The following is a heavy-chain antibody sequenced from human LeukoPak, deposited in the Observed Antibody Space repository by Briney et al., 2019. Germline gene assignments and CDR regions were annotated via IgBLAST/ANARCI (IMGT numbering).Heavy chain of an antibody. V-gene: IGHV1-46*01. D-gene: IGHD6-13*01. CDR3: ASLAAAGADAFDI. Sequence: ASVKVSCKASGYTFTSYYMHWVRQAPGQGLEWMGIINPSGGSTSYAQKFQGRVTMTRDMSTSTVYMELSSLRSEDTAVYYCASLAAAGADAFDIWGQGTMVTVSS. CDR1: GYTFTSYY. J-gene: IGHJ3*02. CDR2: INPSGGST.